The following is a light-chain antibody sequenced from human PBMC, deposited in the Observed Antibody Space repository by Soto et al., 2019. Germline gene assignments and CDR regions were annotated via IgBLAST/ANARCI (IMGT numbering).Light chain of an antibody. CDR1: QNVYTN. V-gene: IGKV3-20*01. CDR2: GAS. CDR3: QQYGSSGT. Sequence: TVMTQSPATLSVSPGETATLSCRASQNVYTNLAWYQQKPGQAPRLLIYGASNRATGIPDRFSGSGSGTDFTLTISRLEPEDFAVYYCQQYGSSGTFGQGTKVDIK. J-gene: IGKJ1*01.